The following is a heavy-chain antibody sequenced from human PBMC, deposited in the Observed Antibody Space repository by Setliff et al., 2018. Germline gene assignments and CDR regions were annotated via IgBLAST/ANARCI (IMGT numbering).Heavy chain of an antibody. CDR3: ARDPNGDYVGAFDP. CDR2: IFHSGST. CDR1: GYSISSGHF. D-gene: IGHD4-17*01. V-gene: IGHV4-38-2*02. Sequence: SETLSLTCGVSGYSISSGHFWGWIRQPPGKGLEWLGNIFHSGSTYYNPTLNSRVTMSVYTSKNQFSLMLTSVTAADTASYYCARDPNGDYVGAFDPWGQGILVTVSS. J-gene: IGHJ5*02.